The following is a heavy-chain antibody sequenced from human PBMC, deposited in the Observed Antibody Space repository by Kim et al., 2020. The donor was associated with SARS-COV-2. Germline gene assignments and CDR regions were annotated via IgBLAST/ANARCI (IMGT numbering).Heavy chain of an antibody. D-gene: IGHD3-10*01. CDR2: ISYDGSNK. CDR3: SKAVLRGVNYYYYGMDV. CDR1: GFTFNTYG. J-gene: IGHJ6*02. V-gene: IGHV3-30*18. Sequence: GGSLRLSCAASGFTFNTYGMYWVRQAPGKGLEWVAVISYDGSNKYYADSVKGRFTISRDNYKNTLYLQMNSLRAGDTAVYYCSKAVLRGVNYYYYGMDVWGQGTTVTVSS.